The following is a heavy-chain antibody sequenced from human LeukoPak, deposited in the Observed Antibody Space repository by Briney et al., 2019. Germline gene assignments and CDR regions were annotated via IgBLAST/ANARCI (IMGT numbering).Heavy chain of an antibody. CDR2: IYYSGST. J-gene: IGHJ4*02. D-gene: IGHD3-22*01. CDR1: GGSISSYY. Sequence: SETLSLTCTVSGGSISSYYWSWIRQPPGKGLEWIGYIYYSGSTNYSPSLKSRVTISVDTSKNQFSLNLSSVTAADTAVYYCARRADSTGHLFDYWGQGTLVTVSS. V-gene: IGHV4-59*08. CDR3: ARRADSTGHLFDY.